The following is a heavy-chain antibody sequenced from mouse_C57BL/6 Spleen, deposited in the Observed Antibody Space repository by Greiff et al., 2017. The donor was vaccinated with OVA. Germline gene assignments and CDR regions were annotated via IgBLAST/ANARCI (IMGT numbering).Heavy chain of an antibody. V-gene: IGHV5-16*01. D-gene: IGHD2-1*01. Sequence: EVQLVESEGGLVQPGSSMKLSCTASGFTFSDYYMAWVRQVPEKGLEWVANINYDGSSTYYLDSLKSRFIISRDNAKNILYLQMSSLKSEDTATYYCARIYRVYFDYWGRGTTLTVSS. CDR1: GFTFSDYY. CDR2: INYDGSST. CDR3: ARIYRVYFDY. J-gene: IGHJ2*01.